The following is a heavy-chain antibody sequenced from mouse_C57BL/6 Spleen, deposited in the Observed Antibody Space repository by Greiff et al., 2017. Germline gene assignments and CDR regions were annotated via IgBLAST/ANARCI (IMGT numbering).Heavy chain of an antibody. CDR1: GFSFNTYA. J-gene: IGHJ4*01. V-gene: IGHV10-1*01. Sequence: EVQLVESGGGLVQPKGSLKLSCAASGFSFNTYAMNWVRQAPGKGLEWVARIRSKSNNYATYYADSVKDRFTISRDDSESMLYLQMNNLKTEDTAMYYGVRHAPYYGSSYNYAMDYWGQGTSVTVSS. CDR3: VRHAPYYGSSYNYAMDY. D-gene: IGHD1-1*01. CDR2: IRSKSNNYAT.